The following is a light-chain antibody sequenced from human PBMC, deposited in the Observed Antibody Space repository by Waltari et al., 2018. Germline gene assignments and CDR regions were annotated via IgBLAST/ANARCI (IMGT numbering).Light chain of an antibody. V-gene: IGKV1-9*01. CDR1: QGITSY. CDR3: QQVNSYPIT. CDR2: AAS. J-gene: IGKJ5*01. Sequence: DIQLTQSPSFLSASVGDRVTITCRASQGITSYLAWYQQKPGKAPKPLIYAASTLQSGVPSRFSGSGSGTEFTLTFSSLQPEDFATYYCQQVNSYPITFGQGTRLEIK.